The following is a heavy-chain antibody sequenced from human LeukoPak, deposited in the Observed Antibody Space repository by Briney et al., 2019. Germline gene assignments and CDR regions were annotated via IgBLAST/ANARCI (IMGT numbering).Heavy chain of an antibody. Sequence: PSETLSLTCTVSGASISSYYWSWIRQPAGKGLEWIGRIYSSRSIYNPSLKSRVTISVDTSKKQFSLKLRSVTAADTAVYYCARHEWGITNAFDIWGQGTMVTVSS. D-gene: IGHD1-14*01. CDR2: IYSSRS. J-gene: IGHJ3*02. CDR3: ARHEWGITNAFDI. V-gene: IGHV4-4*07. CDR1: GASISSYY.